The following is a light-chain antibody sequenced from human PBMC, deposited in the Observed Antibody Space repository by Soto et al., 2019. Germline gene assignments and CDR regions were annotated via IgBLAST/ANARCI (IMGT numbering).Light chain of an antibody. CDR2: AAS. CDR1: QSISTY. J-gene: IGKJ2*01. Sequence: DIQMTQSPSSLSASVGDRVTITCRASQSISTYLNWYQQKPGKAPTLLIYAASSLQSGVPSRFSGSGSGTDFTLTISSLQPEDFATYYCQQSYTALHTFGQGTKLEIK. V-gene: IGKV1-39*01. CDR3: QQSYTALHT.